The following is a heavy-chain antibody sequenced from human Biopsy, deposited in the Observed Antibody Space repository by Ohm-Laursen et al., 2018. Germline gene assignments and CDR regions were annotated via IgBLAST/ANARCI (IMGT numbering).Heavy chain of an antibody. CDR2: FAPENGKT. V-gene: IGHV1-24*01. CDR1: GYTINELS. J-gene: IGHJ4*02. D-gene: IGHD1-1*01. CDR3: AADINVWNVNY. Sequence: ASVKVSCKVSGYTINELSMHWVRQVPGKGLEWMGGFAPENGKTVYAQNFQARVSLTEDTSTDTAYMELRSLRSEDTAVYYCAADINVWNVNYWGQGTQVTGSS.